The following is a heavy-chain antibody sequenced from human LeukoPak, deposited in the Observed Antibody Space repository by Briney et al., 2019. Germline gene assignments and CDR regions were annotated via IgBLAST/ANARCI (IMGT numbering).Heavy chain of an antibody. Sequence: LPGGSLRLSCAASGFTFSNYAMSWVRQAPGKGLEWVSGISASGGSRNYADPVKSRFTISRDNSKNTLNLQMNSLRAEDTAVFYCAKIWGDPTGAFDIWGQGTMVTVSP. CDR2: ISASGGSR. CDR1: GFTFSNYA. J-gene: IGHJ3*02. CDR3: AKIWGDPTGAFDI. D-gene: IGHD3-16*01. V-gene: IGHV3-23*01.